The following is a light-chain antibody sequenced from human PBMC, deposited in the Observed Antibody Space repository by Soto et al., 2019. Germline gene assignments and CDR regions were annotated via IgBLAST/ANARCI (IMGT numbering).Light chain of an antibody. CDR1: QSIGSW. Sequence: DIQMTQSPSTLSAFVGDRVTITCRASQSIGSWLAWYQQKAGKAPKLLIYKTSSLESGVPSRFSGSGSGTEFTLTISSLQPDDFATYYCQQYSSFPWTFGQGTKVDIK. J-gene: IGKJ1*01. CDR2: KTS. V-gene: IGKV1-5*03. CDR3: QQYSSFPWT.